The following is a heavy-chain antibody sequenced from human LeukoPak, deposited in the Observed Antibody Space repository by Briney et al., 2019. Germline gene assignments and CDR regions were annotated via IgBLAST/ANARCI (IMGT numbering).Heavy chain of an antibody. CDR2: IGSSSSYI. Sequence: GGSLRLSCAASGFTFSSYSMNWVRQAPGKGLEWVSSIGSSSSYIYYADSVKGRFTISRDNAKNSLYLQMNSLRAEDTAVYYCARDPHQLLSAFDIWGQGTMVTVSS. J-gene: IGHJ3*02. CDR3: ARDPHQLLSAFDI. V-gene: IGHV3-21*01. CDR1: GFTFSSYS. D-gene: IGHD2-2*01.